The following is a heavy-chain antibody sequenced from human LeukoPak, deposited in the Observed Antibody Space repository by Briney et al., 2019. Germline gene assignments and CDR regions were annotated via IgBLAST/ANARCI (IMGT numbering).Heavy chain of an antibody. CDR1: GGSISGYY. J-gene: IGHJ5*02. CDR3: ARQLRNWFDP. CDR2: IYYSGST. Sequence: SETLFLTCTVSGGSISGYYWSWIRQPPGKGLEWIGYIYYSGSTNYNPSLKSRVTISVDTSKNQFSLKLSSVTAADTAVYYCARQLRNWFDPWGQGTLVTVSS. D-gene: IGHD5-12*01. V-gene: IGHV4-59*01.